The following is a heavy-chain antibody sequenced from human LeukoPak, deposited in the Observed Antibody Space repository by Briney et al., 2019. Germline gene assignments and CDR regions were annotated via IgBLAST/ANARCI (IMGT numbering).Heavy chain of an antibody. CDR2: INPSGGST. J-gene: IGHJ4*02. Sequence: ASVKVSCKASGYTFTSYYMHWVRQAPGQGLEWMGIINPSGGSTSYAQKFQGRVTMTRDMSTSTVYMELSSLRSEDTAVYYCARVACSGGSCHTFDYWGQGTLVTVSS. D-gene: IGHD2-15*01. CDR3: ARVACSGGSCHTFDY. V-gene: IGHV1-46*01. CDR1: GYTFTSYY.